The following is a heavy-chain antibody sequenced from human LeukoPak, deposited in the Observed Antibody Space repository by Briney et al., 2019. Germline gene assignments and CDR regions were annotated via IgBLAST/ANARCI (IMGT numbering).Heavy chain of an antibody. D-gene: IGHD5-24*01. J-gene: IGHJ4*02. V-gene: IGHV4-39*07. CDR3: ARDTGRDGFSN. CDR1: GGSISSSSYY. CDR2: IYYSGST. Sequence: SETLSLTCTVSGGSISSSSYYWGWIRQPPGKGLEWIGSIYYSGSTYYNPSLKSRVTISVDTSKNQFSLKLSSVTAADTAVYYCARDTGRDGFSNWGQGTLVTVSS.